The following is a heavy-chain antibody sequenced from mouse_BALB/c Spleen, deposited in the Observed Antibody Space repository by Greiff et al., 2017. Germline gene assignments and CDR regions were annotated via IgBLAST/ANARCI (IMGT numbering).Heavy chain of an antibody. D-gene: IGHD1-1*02. CDR1: GFTFSSFG. CDR2: ISSGSSTI. J-gene: IGHJ2*01. Sequence: EVKLMESGGGLVQPGGSRTLSCAASGFTFSSFGMHWVRQAPEKGLEWVAYISSGSSTIYYADTVKGRFTISRDNPKNTLFMQMTSLRSEDTAMYYCARSFYGGNFDYWGQGTTLTVSS. CDR3: ARSFYGGNFDY. V-gene: IGHV5-17*02.